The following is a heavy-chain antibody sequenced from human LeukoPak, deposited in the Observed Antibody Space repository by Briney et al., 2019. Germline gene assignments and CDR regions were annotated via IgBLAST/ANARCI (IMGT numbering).Heavy chain of an antibody. CDR1: GYTFTSYA. J-gene: IGHJ4*02. D-gene: IGHD3-22*01. Sequence: ASVKVSCKASGYTFTSYAMHWVRQAPGQRLEWMGWINAGNGNTKYSQKFQGRVTINRDTSASTAYMELSSLRSEDTAVYYCARGTYYYESSGSLSFDYWGQGTLVTVSS. CDR2: INAGNGNT. CDR3: ARGTYYYESSGSLSFDY. V-gene: IGHV1-3*01.